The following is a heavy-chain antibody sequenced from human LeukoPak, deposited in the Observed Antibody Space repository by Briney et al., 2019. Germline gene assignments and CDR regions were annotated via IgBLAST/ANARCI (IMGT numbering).Heavy chain of an antibody. CDR3: ASDQVGSCNSFDP. V-gene: IGHV1-2*06. CDR2: INPNSGGT. D-gene: IGHD3-10*01. J-gene: IGHJ5*02. Sequence: ASVKVSCKASGNTFTAYYIHWVRQAAGQGLEWMGRINPNSGGTDYAQNFRGRVTLTRDTSVSTAYMDLTRLRSDDTAVYYCASDQVGSCNSFDPWGQGTLVTVSS. CDR1: GNTFTAYY.